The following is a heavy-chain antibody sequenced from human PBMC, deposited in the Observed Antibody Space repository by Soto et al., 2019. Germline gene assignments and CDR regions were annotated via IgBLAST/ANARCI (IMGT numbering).Heavy chain of an antibody. J-gene: IGHJ4*02. Sequence: GGSLRLSCAASGFTFSSYAMSWVRQAPGKGLEWLSTISGSGGNSYYADSMKGRFTISRDNSKNTAFLQMNSLRAEDTALYYCARAIQADYFDYWGQGTLVTVSS. D-gene: IGHD5-18*01. V-gene: IGHV3-23*01. CDR1: GFTFSSYA. CDR3: ARAIQADYFDY. CDR2: ISGSGGNS.